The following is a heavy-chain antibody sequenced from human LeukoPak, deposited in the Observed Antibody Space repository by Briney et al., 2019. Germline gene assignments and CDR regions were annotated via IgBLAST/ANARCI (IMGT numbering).Heavy chain of an antibody. CDR3: ARDRRPAGYYDSSGYYPRPREYYFDY. Sequence: ASVKVSCKASGGTFSSYAISWVRQAPGQGLEWMGGIIPIFGTANYAQKFQGRVTITADESTSTAYMELSSLRSEDTAVYYCARDRRPAGYYDSSGYYPRPREYYFDYWGREPWSPSPQ. J-gene: IGHJ4*02. D-gene: IGHD3-22*01. CDR2: IIPIFGTA. V-gene: IGHV1-69*01. CDR1: GGTFSSYA.